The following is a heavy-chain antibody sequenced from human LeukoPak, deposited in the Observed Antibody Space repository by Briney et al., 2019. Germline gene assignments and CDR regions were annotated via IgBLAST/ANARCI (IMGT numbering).Heavy chain of an antibody. CDR3: AKVIYYDSSGSPLPWFDP. J-gene: IGHJ5*02. CDR2: ISGSGGST. V-gene: IGHV3-23*01. D-gene: IGHD3-22*01. Sequence: GGSLRLSCAASGFTFSSYAMSWVRQAPGKGLEWFSAISGSGGSTYYADSVKGRFTISRDNSKNTPYLQMNSLRAEDTAVYYCAKVIYYDSSGSPLPWFDPWGQGTLVTVSS. CDR1: GFTFSSYA.